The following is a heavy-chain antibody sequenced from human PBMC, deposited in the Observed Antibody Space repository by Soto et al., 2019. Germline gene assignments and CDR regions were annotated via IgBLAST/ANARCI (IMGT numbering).Heavy chain of an antibody. CDR2: IYWDDDK. Sequence: QITLKESGPTLVKPTQTLTLTCTFSGFSLSTSGVGVGWIRQPPGKALEWLALIYWDDDKRYSPSLKSRLTITKDTSKNQVVVTMTNMDPVDTATYYCAHSPYCSGGSCYSVLFFDYWGQGTLVTVSS. D-gene: IGHD2-15*01. CDR1: GFSLSTSGVG. J-gene: IGHJ4*02. V-gene: IGHV2-5*02. CDR3: AHSPYCSGGSCYSVLFFDY.